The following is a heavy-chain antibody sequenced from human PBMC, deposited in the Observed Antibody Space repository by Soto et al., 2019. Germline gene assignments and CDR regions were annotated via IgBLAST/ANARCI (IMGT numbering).Heavy chain of an antibody. V-gene: IGHV1-2*04. J-gene: IGHJ4*02. CDR1: GYTFTGYY. Sequence: RASVKVSCKASGYTFTGYYMHWVRQAPGQGLEWMGWINPNSGGTNYAQKFQGWVTMTRDSSISTAYMELSSLRSEDTAVYYCARGIAAHRFSGSPRDYWGQGTLVTVSS. CDR2: INPNSGGT. CDR3: ARGIAAHRFSGSPRDY. D-gene: IGHD6-13*01.